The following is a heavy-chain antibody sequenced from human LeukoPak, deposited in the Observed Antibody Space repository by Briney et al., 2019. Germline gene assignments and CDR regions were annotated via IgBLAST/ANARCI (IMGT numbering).Heavy chain of an antibody. V-gene: IGHV1-3*01. CDR2: INAGNGNT. CDR1: GYTFTSYA. J-gene: IGHJ1*01. CDR3: ASPNPTVVTPAEDFQH. Sequence: ASVKVSCKASGYTFTSYAMHWVRQAPGQRLEWMGRINAGNGNTKYSQKFQGRVTITRDTSASTAYMELSSLRSEDTAVYYCASPNPTVVTPAEDFQHWGQGTLVTVSS. D-gene: IGHD4-23*01.